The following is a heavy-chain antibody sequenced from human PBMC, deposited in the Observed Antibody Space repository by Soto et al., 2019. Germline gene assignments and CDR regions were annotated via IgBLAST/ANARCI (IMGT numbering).Heavy chain of an antibody. D-gene: IGHD2-2*03. CDR3: ARDFESWIRGFDY. J-gene: IGHJ4*02. CDR2: INPNCGST. V-gene: IGHV1-2*02. CDR1: GYTFTGYY. Sequence: ASVKVSCKASGYTFTGYYMHWVRQAPAQGLEWVGLINPNCGSTNYAQRFQGRVTMIRGTSITTGYMELSRLTSDDTAVYYDARDFESWIRGFDYFGQGTLVTVSS.